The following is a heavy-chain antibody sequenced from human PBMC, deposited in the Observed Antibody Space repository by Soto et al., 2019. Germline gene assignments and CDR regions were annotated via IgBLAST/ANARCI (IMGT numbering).Heavy chain of an antibody. D-gene: IGHD6-13*01. CDR1: GYTFTSYA. J-gene: IGHJ4*02. V-gene: IGHV1-3*01. CDR3: ARVPSIAAAGTPTYFDY. CDR2: INAGNGNT. Sequence: ASVKVSCKASGYTFTSYAMHWVRQAPGQRLEWMGWINAGNGNTKYSQKFQGRVTITRDTSASTAYMELSSLRSEDTAVYYCARVPSIAAAGTPTYFDYWGQGTLVTVS.